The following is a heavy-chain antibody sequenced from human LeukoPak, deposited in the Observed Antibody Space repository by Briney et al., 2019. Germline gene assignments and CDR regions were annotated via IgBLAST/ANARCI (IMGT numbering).Heavy chain of an antibody. CDR3: ARDRVVVVPAAIGYYYYYMNV. V-gene: IGHV3-21*01. J-gene: IGHJ6*03. CDR2: ISSSSSYI. D-gene: IGHD2-2*01. Sequence: GGSLRLSCAASGFTFSSYSMNWVRQAAGKGLEWGSSISSSSSYIYYADSVKGRFTISRDNAKISPYLQLNSLRAEDTAVYYCARDRVVVVPAAIGYYYYYMNVWGKGTTVTVSS. CDR1: GFTFSSYS.